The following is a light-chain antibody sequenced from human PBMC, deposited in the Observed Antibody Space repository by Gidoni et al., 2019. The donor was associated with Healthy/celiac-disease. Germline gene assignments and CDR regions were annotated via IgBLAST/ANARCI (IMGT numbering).Light chain of an antibody. CDR2: WAS. CDR1: QSVLYSSNNKNY. Sequence: VAVSLGERATINCKSSQSVLYSSNNKNYLAWYQQKPGQPPKLLIYWASTRESGVPDRFSGSGSGTDFTLTISSLQAEDVAVYYCQQYYSTPRTFGQXTKVEIK. CDR3: QQYYSTPRT. V-gene: IGKV4-1*01. J-gene: IGKJ1*01.